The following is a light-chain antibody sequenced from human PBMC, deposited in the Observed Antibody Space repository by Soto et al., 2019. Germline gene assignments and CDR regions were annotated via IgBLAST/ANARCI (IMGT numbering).Light chain of an antibody. Sequence: EIVLTQSPGTLSLSPGERVTLSCRASQTVTNDYLAWYQQKDGQAPRLLIYDASTRATGIPARFSGSGSGTEFTLTISSLQSEDFAVYYCQQYNNWPRTFGQGTKVDIK. V-gene: IGKV3-15*01. J-gene: IGKJ1*01. CDR1: QTVTND. CDR2: DAS. CDR3: QQYNNWPRT.